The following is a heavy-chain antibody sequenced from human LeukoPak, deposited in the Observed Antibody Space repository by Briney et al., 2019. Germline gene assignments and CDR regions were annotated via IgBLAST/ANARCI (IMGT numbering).Heavy chain of an antibody. Sequence: GGSLRLSCTASGFSVSHNYMNWVRQAPGKGLEWVALIYSGGNKQYADSAEGRFTISRDNSKNTHYLKMSSLRVEDRAVDYCTRDAPGIAASVSGGWGQGTLVTVSS. CDR2: IYSGGNK. D-gene: IGHD6-13*01. J-gene: IGHJ4*02. CDR1: GFSVSHNY. V-gene: IGHV3-53*01. CDR3: TRDAPGIAASVSGG.